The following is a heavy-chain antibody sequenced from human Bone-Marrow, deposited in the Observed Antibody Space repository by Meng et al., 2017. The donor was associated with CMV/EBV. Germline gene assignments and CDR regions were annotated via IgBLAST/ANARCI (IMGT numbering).Heavy chain of an antibody. Sequence: ASVKVSCKASGYTFTGYYMHWVRQAPGQGLEWMGWINPNSGGTNYAQKFQGRVTMTRDTSISTAYMELSRLRSDDTAVYYCARDSTNHADSSGYYYYGMDVWGQGTTATVSS. V-gene: IGHV1-2*02. CDR2: INPNSGGT. D-gene: IGHD3-22*01. CDR3: ARDSTNHADSSGYYYYGMDV. CDR1: GYTFTGYY. J-gene: IGHJ6*02.